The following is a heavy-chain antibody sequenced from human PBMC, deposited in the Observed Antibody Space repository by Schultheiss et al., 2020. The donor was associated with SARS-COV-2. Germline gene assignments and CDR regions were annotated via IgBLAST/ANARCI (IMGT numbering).Heavy chain of an antibody. J-gene: IGHJ6*02. V-gene: IGHV3-48*01. D-gene: IGHD1-26*01. CDR2: ISSSSSTI. CDR3: AKGDLAYPNYGMDV. Sequence: GGSLRLSCAASGFTFSSYAMSWVRQAPGKGLEWVSYISSSSSTIYYADSVKGRFTISRDNAKNSLYLQMNSLRAEDTAVYYCAKGDLAYPNYGMDVWGQGTTVTVSS. CDR1: GFTFSSYA.